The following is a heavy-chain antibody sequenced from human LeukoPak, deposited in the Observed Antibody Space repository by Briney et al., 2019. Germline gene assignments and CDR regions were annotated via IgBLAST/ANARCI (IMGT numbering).Heavy chain of an antibody. D-gene: IGHD6-19*01. CDR2: INSDGSST. J-gene: IGHJ6*03. CDR3: AKCSGWFVRGKDYYYYYMDV. Sequence: QPGRSLRLSCAASGFTFSSYWMHWVRQAPGKGLVWVSRINSDGSSTSYADSVKGRFTISRDNSKDTLYLQMNSLRAEDTAVYYCAKCSGWFVRGKDYYYYYMDVWGKGTTVTVSS. V-gene: IGHV3-74*01. CDR1: GFTFSSYW.